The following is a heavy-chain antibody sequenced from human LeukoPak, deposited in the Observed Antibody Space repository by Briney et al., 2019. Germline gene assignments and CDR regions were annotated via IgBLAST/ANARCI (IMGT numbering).Heavy chain of an antibody. V-gene: IGHV1-46*01. J-gene: IGHJ4*02. CDR1: GYTFTSYG. D-gene: IGHD1-26*01. CDR2: INPSGGST. CDR3: ARGNFRWELPTHISDS. Sequence: ASVKVSCKASGYTFTSYGISWVRQAPGQGLEWMGIINPSGGSTRYSQKFQGRVSMTSELSTSTVYMELRSLRSEDTALYYCARGNFRWELPTHISDSWGQGTLVAVSS.